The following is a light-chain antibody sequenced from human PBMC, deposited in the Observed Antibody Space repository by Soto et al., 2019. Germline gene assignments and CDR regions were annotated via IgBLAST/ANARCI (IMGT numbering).Light chain of an antibody. CDR3: QTWGTGSVV. CDR2: LNSDGSH. V-gene: IGLV4-69*01. CDR1: SGHSSYA. J-gene: IGLJ2*01. Sequence: QTVGTQSPSASASLGASVKLTCTLSSGHSSYAIAWHQQQPEKGPRYLKKLNSDGSHSKGDGIPDRFSGSSSGAERYLTVSSLQSEDEADYYCQTWGTGSVVFGGGTKLTVL.